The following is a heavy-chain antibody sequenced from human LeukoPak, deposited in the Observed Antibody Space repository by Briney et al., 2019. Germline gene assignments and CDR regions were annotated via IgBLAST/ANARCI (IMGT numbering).Heavy chain of an antibody. V-gene: IGHV3-23*01. CDR2: ITSSGDGT. D-gene: IGHD3-22*01. J-gene: IGHJ4*02. CDR1: GFTFSIYA. Sequence: PGGSLGLSCAASGFTFSIYAMSWVRQAPGKGLQWVSSITSSGDGTYYADSVKGRFTISRDNSENMLYLQMNSLRVEDTAVYFCAKDRPNYYGSNGHYYRRDGDYWGQGTLVTVSS. CDR3: AKDRPNYYGSNGHYYRRDGDY.